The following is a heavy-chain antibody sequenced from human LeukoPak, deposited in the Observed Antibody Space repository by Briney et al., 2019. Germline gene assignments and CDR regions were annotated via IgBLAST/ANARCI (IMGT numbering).Heavy chain of an antibody. V-gene: IGHV5-51*01. CDR1: GYTFTGYW. J-gene: IGHJ4*02. CDR2: VYPGDSPN. D-gene: IGHD3-10*01. Sequence: GESLKISCKASGYTFTGYWIGLVRQMPGKGLEWRGTVYPGDSPNTLNPSFHGHVTISADTFFITAYLQWSSLKASYSAMYYCARNFYYGSRTFRDYWGQGTLVTVSS. CDR3: ARNFYYGSRTFRDY.